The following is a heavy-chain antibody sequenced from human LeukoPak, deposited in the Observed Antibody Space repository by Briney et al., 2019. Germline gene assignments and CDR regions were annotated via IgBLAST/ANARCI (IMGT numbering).Heavy chain of an antibody. D-gene: IGHD3-9*01. J-gene: IGHJ4*02. Sequence: GRSLRLSCAASGFTFDDYAMHWVRQAPGKALEWVSGISWNSGSIGYADFVKGRFTISRDNAKNSLYLQMNSLRAEDMALYYCAKGTYYDILTGYYNYWGQGTLVTVSS. V-gene: IGHV3-9*03. CDR3: AKGTYYDILTGYYNY. CDR2: ISWNSGSI. CDR1: GFTFDDYA.